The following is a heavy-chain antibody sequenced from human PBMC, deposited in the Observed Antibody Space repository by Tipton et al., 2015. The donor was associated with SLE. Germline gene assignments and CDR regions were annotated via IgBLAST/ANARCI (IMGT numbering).Heavy chain of an antibody. CDR1: GGSISRYY. CDR3: ARAGPVGRYFDWVDY. CDR2: IYYNGNI. V-gene: IGHV4-59*08. J-gene: IGHJ4*02. Sequence: TLSLTCTVSGGSISRYYWSWVRQPPGKGLEWIGYIYYNGNIKYNPSLKSRVTISEDTSKQQFSLKLSSLTAADTAVYYCARAGPVGRYFDWVDYWGQGTLVTVSS. D-gene: IGHD3-9*01.